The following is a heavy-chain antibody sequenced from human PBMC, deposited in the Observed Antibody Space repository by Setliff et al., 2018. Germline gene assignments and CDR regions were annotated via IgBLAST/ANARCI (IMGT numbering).Heavy chain of an antibody. CDR3: VRDKDKDFDF. CDR1: GFSFSDYY. J-gene: IGHJ4*02. V-gene: IGHV3-11*05. CDR2: ISVSGSYI. Sequence: GGSLRLSCEASGFSFSDYYMSWIRQAPGKGLEWISYISVSGSYIDYADSVKGRFTISRDNAKSSLYLQISSLRVEDTAVYYCVRDKDKDFDFWGQGTLVTVSS.